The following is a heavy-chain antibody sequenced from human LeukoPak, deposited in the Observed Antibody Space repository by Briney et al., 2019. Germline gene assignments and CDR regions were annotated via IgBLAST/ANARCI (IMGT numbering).Heavy chain of an antibody. Sequence: SETLSLTCSVSGGSISSYYWSWIRQPPGKGLEWIGYIYYSGSTNYNPSLKSRVTISVDTSKNQFSLKLSSVTAADTAVYYCARVSGYSSSSLIIDYWGQGTLVTVSS. D-gene: IGHD6-6*01. CDR3: ARVSGYSSSSLIIDY. CDR1: GGSISSYY. CDR2: IYYSGST. J-gene: IGHJ4*02. V-gene: IGHV4-59*01.